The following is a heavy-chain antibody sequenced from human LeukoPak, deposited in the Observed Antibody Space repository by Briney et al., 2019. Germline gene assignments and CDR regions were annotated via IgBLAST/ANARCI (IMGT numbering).Heavy chain of an antibody. J-gene: IGHJ3*02. CDR1: GGSIRSFY. D-gene: IGHD3-22*01. Sequence: SDTLSLTCTVSGGSIRSFYWSWIRQPPGKGLEWIGYIFYSGSTTYNPSLKSRVTMSVDTSKSQFSLRLSSVTAADTAVYYCARLGVRDRRGYYGRGAFDIWGQGTMVTVSS. CDR2: IFYSGST. V-gene: IGHV4-59*07. CDR3: ARLGVRDRRGYYGRGAFDI.